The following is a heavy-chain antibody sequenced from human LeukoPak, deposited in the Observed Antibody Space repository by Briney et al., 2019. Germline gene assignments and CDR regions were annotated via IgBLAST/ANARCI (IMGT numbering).Heavy chain of an antibody. CDR2: IYNSGST. J-gene: IGHJ5*02. V-gene: IGHV4-59*08. CDR1: GGSISSSY. D-gene: IGHD3-22*01. CDR3: ARLLIVVVITTGSGMFDP. Sequence: PSETLSLTCTVSGGSISSSYWSWIRQPPGKGLEWIGYIYNSGSTNYNPSLESRITISVDTSKNQFSLKLSSVTAADTAVYYCARLLIVVVITTGSGMFDPWGQGTLVTVSS.